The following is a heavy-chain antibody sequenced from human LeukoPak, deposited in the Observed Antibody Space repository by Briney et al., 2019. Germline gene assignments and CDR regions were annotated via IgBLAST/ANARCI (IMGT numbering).Heavy chain of an antibody. V-gene: IGHV3-23*01. CDR2: ISGSDGST. J-gene: IGHJ4*02. D-gene: IGHD2/OR15-2a*01. CDR3: AKDSAKKYDDY. CDR1: GFTFSSYA. Sequence: GGSLSLSFAASGFTFSSYAMSWVRQAPGKGLEWVSGISGSDGSTNYADSVKGRFTISRENSKNTLYLQMNSLRAEDTAVYYCAKDSAKKYDDYWGQGTLVTVSS.